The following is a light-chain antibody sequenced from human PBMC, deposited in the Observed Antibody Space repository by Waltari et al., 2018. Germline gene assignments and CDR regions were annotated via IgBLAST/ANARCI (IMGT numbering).Light chain of an antibody. CDR1: QSVSRT. Sequence: EIVLTQSPGTLSLSPGEGAPLSCRASQSVSRTLAWYQQKPGQAPRLLIYGASTRATGIPERFSGGGSGTDFSLTISRLEPEDFAVYYCQHYVRLPATFGQGTKVEIK. V-gene: IGKV3-20*01. CDR2: GAS. CDR3: QHYVRLPAT. J-gene: IGKJ1*01.